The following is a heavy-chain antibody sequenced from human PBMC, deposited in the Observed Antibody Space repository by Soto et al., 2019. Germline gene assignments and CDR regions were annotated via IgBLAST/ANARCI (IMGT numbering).Heavy chain of an antibody. CDR3: AKGLSPSYYDILTGPDS. D-gene: IGHD3-9*01. J-gene: IGHJ4*02. CDR1: GFTFSSYA. Sequence: PGGSLRLSCAASGFTFSSYAMNWVRQAPGKGLEWVSVISGSSSKTYYADSVRGRFTISRDNSQNTVSLQMNSLRVDDTAVYYCAKGLSPSYYDILTGPDSWGQGSLVTVSS. V-gene: IGHV3-23*01. CDR2: ISGSSSKT.